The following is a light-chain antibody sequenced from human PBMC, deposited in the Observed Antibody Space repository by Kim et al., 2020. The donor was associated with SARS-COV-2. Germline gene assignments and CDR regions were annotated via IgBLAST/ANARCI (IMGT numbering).Light chain of an antibody. CDR1: QSISTW. Sequence: SVSLGDRFTITCLASQSISTWLAWYQQKPGKAPKLLIYDASSLESGVPSRFSGSGSGTEFTLTISSLQPDDFATYYCQQHNTYPYTFGQGTKLEI. J-gene: IGKJ2*01. CDR3: QQHNTYPYT. CDR2: DAS. V-gene: IGKV1-5*01.